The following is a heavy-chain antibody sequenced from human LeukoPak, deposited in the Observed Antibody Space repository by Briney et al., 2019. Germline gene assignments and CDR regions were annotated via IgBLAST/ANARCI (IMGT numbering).Heavy chain of an antibody. J-gene: IGHJ3*02. V-gene: IGHV3-48*03. Sequence: GGSLRLSCAASGFTFSSYEMHWVRQAPGKGLEWVSYISSSGSTIYYADSVKGRFTISRDNAKHSLYLQMSSLRAEDTAVYYCARTGYVDAFDIWGQGTMVTVSS. CDR3: ARTGYVDAFDI. CDR1: GFTFSSYE. CDR2: ISSSGSTI. D-gene: IGHD5-12*01.